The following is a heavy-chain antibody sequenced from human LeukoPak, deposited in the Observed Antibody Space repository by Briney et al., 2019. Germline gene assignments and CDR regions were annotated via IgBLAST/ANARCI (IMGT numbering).Heavy chain of an antibody. J-gene: IGHJ3*02. CDR2: ISGSGGST. CDR3: AKSRSATTGAFDI. V-gene: IGHV3-23*01. CDR1: GFTFSSYA. Sequence: GVSLRLSCAASGFTFSSYAMSWVRQAPGKGLEWVSAISGSGGSTYYADSVKGRFTISRDNSKNTLYLQMNSLRAEDTAVYYCAKSRSATTGAFDIWGQGTMVAVSS. D-gene: IGHD5-12*01.